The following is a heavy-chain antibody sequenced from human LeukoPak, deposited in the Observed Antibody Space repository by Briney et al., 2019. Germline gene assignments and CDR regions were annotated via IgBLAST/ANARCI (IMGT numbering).Heavy chain of an antibody. J-gene: IGHJ4*02. Sequence: GGSLRLSCAASGFTFSSYGMHWVRQAPGMGLEWVASIKRDGSEKYYVDSVKGRFTISRDNGKNSLYLQMNSLRAEDTAMYYCTTVSMLRGGPGFDWGQGTLVTVSS. CDR2: IKRDGSEK. D-gene: IGHD3-10*01. CDR3: TTVSMLRGGPGFD. CDR1: GFTFSSYG. V-gene: IGHV3-7*03.